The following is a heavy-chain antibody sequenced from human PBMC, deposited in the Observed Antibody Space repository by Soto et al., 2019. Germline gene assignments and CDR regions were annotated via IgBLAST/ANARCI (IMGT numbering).Heavy chain of an antibody. V-gene: IGHV5-51*01. Sequence: GQSLRICCKVSGYNFAGYGIAGVRQMPGKGLELMGIIYPSDSDTRYRPSFQGQVTISADKSISSAYLQWSSLRASDTAMYYCARGGVSTRTFDYWGQGTPVTVS. CDR2: IYPSDSDT. CDR1: GYNFAGYG. CDR3: ARGGVSTRTFDY. D-gene: IGHD3-3*01. J-gene: IGHJ4*02.